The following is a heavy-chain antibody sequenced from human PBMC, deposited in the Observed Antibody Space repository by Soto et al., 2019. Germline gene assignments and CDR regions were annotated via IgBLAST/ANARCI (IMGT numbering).Heavy chain of an antibody. CDR2: IYYSGTT. CDR1: RCSISGYY. D-gene: IGHD4-17*01. V-gene: IGHV4-59*01. J-gene: IGHJ4*02. CDR3: ARDPPDGDSYFDY. Sequence: SETRSLTCTVSRCSISGYYWSWIRQPPGKGLEWIGYIYYSGTTNYNPSLKSRVTMSIDTSRNQFSLKLSSVTAADTAVYYCARDPPDGDSYFDYWGQGTLVTVS.